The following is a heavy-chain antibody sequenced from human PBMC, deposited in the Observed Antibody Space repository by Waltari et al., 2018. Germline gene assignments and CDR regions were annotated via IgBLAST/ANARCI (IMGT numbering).Heavy chain of an antibody. CDR1: GGSFSGYY. Sequence: QVQLQQWGAGLLKPSETLSLTCAVYGGSFSGYYWSWIRQPPGKGLEWIGEINHSGSTNYNPSLKSRVTISVDTSKNQFALKLSSVTAADTAVYYCARVGPWIRFADYWGQGTLVTVSS. V-gene: IGHV4-34*01. J-gene: IGHJ4*02. CDR2: INHSGST. D-gene: IGHD5-12*01. CDR3: ARVGPWIRFADY.